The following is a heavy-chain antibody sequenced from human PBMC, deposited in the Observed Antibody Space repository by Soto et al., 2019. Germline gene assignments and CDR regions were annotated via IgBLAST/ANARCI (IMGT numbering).Heavy chain of an antibody. Sequence: SETLSLTCTVSGGSISSGDYYWSWIRQPPGKGLEWIGYIYYSGSTYYNPSLKSRVTRSVDTSKNQFSLKLSSVAAADTAVYYCATSRPFHIAAAGQAFDYWGQGTLVTVSS. D-gene: IGHD6-13*01. CDR1: GGSISSGDYY. CDR3: ATSRPFHIAAAGQAFDY. CDR2: IYYSGST. V-gene: IGHV4-30-4*01. J-gene: IGHJ4*02.